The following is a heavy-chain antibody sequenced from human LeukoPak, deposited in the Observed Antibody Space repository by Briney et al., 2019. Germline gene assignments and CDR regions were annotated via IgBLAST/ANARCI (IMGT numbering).Heavy chain of an antibody. D-gene: IGHD1-26*01. CDR3: AKERWELLWAGGFGY. J-gene: IGHJ4*02. CDR1: GITFSAYS. Sequence: TGGSLRLSCAASGITFSAYSMNWVRQAPGKGLEWVSAISGSGGSTYYADSVKGRFTISRDNSKNTLYLQMNSLRAEDTAVYYCAKERWELLWAGGFGYWGQGTLVTVSS. CDR2: ISGSGGST. V-gene: IGHV3-23*01.